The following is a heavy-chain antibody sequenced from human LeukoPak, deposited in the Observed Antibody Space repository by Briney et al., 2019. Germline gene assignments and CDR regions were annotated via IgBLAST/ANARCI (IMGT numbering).Heavy chain of an antibody. CDR2: ISSNGGST. CDR3: ARSPTHDILTAYSLYYFDF. V-gene: IGHV3-64*01. J-gene: IGHJ4*02. D-gene: IGHD3-9*01. Sequence: GGSLRLSCAASGFTFSSYAMHWVRQAPGKGLEYVSAISSNGGSTYYANSVKGRFTISRDNSKNTLYLQMGSLRAEDMTVYYCARSPTHDILTAYSLYYFDFWGQGTLVTVSS. CDR1: GFTFSSYA.